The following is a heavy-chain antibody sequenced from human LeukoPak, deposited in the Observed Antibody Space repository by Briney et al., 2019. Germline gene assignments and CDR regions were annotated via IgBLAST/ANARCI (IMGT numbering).Heavy chain of an antibody. V-gene: IGHV3-53*01. CDR2: IYSGGST. D-gene: IGHD4-17*01. J-gene: IGHJ4*02. Sequence: PGGSLILSCSSSGFTVLSNHMSWVPQAHGKGLNWVSGIYSGGSTYYADSVKGRFTISRDNSKNTLYLQMNSLRAEDTAVYYCVRGDYGDYTLFDYWGQGTLVTVSS. CDR1: GFTVLSNH. CDR3: VRGDYGDYTLFDY.